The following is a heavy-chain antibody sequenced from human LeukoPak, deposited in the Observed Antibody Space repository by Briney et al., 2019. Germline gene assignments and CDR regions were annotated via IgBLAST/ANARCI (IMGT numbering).Heavy chain of an antibody. CDR1: GSSVTSGHY. CDR3: ARVSRVAARPFDY. V-gene: IGHV4-38-2*02. D-gene: IGHD6-6*01. J-gene: IGHJ4*02. Sequence: SETLSLTCTVSGSSVTSGHYWGWIRQPPGKGLEWIGSIYHSGITYYNPSLKSRVTISIDTSKNQFSLKLSSVTAADTAVYYCARVSRVAARPFDYWGQGTLVTVSS. CDR2: IYHSGIT.